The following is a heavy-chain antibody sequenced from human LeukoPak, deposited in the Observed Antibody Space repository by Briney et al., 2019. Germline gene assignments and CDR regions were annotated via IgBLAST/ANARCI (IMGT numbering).Heavy chain of an antibody. J-gene: IGHJ5*02. D-gene: IGHD6-19*01. Sequence: GALRLSCAASGFTFSSYDMTWVRQAPGRGLEWVSYISSSGSTIYYADSVKGRFTISRDNSKNTLYLQMNNLRAEDTAIYYCAKDRSSSGWFPWFDPWGQGTLVTVSS. CDR1: GFTFSSYD. CDR2: ISSSGSTI. V-gene: IGHV3-23*01. CDR3: AKDRSSSGWFPWFDP.